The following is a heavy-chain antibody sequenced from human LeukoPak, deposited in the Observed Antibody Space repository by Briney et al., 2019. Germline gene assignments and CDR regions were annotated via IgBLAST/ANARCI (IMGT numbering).Heavy chain of an antibody. CDR1: GGSVSTYY. Sequence: PSETLSLTCTVSGGSVSTYYWNWIRQPPGKGLEWIGYIYHSGSTNYNPSLQSRVTISVDTSKNQFSLKLNSVTAADTAVYYCARAEYSSSSHWFDPWGQGTLVTVSS. D-gene: IGHD6-13*01. J-gene: IGHJ5*02. CDR2: IYHSGST. CDR3: ARAEYSSSSHWFDP. V-gene: IGHV4-59*02.